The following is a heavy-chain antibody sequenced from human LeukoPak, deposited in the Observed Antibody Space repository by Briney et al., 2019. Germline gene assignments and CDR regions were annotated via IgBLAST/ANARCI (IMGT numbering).Heavy chain of an antibody. CDR1: GGSFSGYY. CDR3: ARARYSGWDTTYFDY. V-gene: IGHV4-34*01. D-gene: IGHD6-19*01. J-gene: IGHJ4*02. Sequence: KTSETLSLTCAVYGGSFSGYYWSWIRHPPGKGLEWIGEINHSGSTNYNPSLKSRDTISVDTSKNQFSLKLSSVTAADTAVYYCARARYSGWDTTYFDYWGQGTLVTVSS. CDR2: INHSGST.